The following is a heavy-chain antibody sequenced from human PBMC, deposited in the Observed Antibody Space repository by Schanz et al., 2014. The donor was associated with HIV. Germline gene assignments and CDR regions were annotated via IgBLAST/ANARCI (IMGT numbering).Heavy chain of an antibody. V-gene: IGHV3-21*01. D-gene: IGHD2-21*02. CDR2: ISSSSSYI. Sequence: EVQLVESGGGLVQPGGSLRLSCTASGFTFSNYWMHWVRQVPGKGLVWVSSISSSSSYIYYADSVKGRFTISRDNAKNSLYLQMNSLRAEDTAVYYCARVSQITHIVVVTASLVDVWGQGTTVTVSS. CDR3: ARVSQITHIVVVTASLVDV. CDR1: GFTFSNYW. J-gene: IGHJ6*02.